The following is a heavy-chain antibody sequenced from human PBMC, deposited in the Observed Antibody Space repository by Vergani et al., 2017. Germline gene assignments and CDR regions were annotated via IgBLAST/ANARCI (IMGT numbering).Heavy chain of an antibody. CDR2: VYFRGDT. CDR1: GASVHSYY. J-gene: IGHJ4*02. CDR3: ARSRIYYGAGRPDY. D-gene: IGHD3-10*01. Sequence: QVKLQESGPGLVKPSETLSLTCTVSGASVHSYYWSWIRRPPGKGLEWIGYVYFRGDTLYDPSVKGRLIISLNTSSNQFSLYLTSVPAADTAVYYCARSRIYYGAGRPDYWGQGTLVTVSS. V-gene: IGHV4-59*02.